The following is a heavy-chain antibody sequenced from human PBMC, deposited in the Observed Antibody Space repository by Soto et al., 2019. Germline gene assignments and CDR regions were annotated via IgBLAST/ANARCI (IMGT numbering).Heavy chain of an antibody. CDR1: GLIFSSFS. CDR3: ARDLAYAFDY. J-gene: IGHJ4*02. Sequence: PGGSLRLSCAASGLIFSSFSMNWIRQAPGKGLEWLSYIRSDSNHIGYADSVRGRFTISSDIAKNSLFLQMSSLRDEDTAVYYCARDLAYAFDYWGQGTLVTVSS. D-gene: IGHD3-16*01. V-gene: IGHV3-48*02. CDR2: IRSDSNHI.